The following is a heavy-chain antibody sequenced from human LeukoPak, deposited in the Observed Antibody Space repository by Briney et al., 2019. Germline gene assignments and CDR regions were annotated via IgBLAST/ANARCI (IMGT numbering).Heavy chain of an antibody. Sequence: SETLSLTCSVSGVSINSGDYYWGWVRQPPGKGLEWIGYIYYNGNTFYDPSLKGRITMSVDTSKNDFSLKLPSVTAADTAVYYCARDRCRYCYSDNWGQGTLVTVSS. CDR2: IYYNGNT. J-gene: IGHJ4*02. D-gene: IGHD2/OR15-2a*01. V-gene: IGHV4-30-4*01. CDR1: GVSINSGDYY. CDR3: ARDRCRYCYSDN.